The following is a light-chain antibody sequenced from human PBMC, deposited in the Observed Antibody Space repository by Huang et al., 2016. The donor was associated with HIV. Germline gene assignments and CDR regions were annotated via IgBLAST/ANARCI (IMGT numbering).Light chain of an antibody. J-gene: IGKJ3*01. CDR2: RSS. CDR3: QQSHSSPLT. CDR1: QSIGDY. Sequence: DIQMTQSPSSLSASVGDRVTITCRTSQSIGDYLNWYQQKPGSSPHLLIYRSSLLHSGVPSRFMGTGSGTDFTLSVSGLQFEDFATYYGQQSHSSPLTFGPGTKVDI. V-gene: IGKV1-39*01.